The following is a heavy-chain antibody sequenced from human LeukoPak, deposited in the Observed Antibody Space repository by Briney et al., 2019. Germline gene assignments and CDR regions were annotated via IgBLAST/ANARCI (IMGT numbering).Heavy chain of an antibody. CDR3: VKDTGLVRGVPDY. D-gene: IGHD3-10*01. CDR2: MSASGGST. J-gene: IGHJ4*02. V-gene: IGHV3-23*01. Sequence: GGSLRLSCAASGFTFSSYAMSWVRQAPGKGLEWVSAMSASGGSTYYADSVKGRFTISRDNSKNTLYLQMNSLRAEDTALYYCVKDTGLVRGVPDYWGQGTLVTVSS. CDR1: GFTFSSYA.